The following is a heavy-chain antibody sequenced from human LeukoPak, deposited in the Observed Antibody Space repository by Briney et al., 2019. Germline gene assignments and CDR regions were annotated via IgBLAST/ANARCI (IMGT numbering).Heavy chain of an antibody. CDR3: AREERVVGATRGGY. J-gene: IGHJ4*02. CDR1: GFSVSNNF. Sequence: GGSLRLSCAASGFSVSNNFMSWVRQAPGKGLEWVSIIHSGGSTYHADSVQGRFTISRDSSKNTVYLQMNSLRVEDTAIYYCAREERVVGATRGGYWGQGTLVTVSS. D-gene: IGHD1-26*01. V-gene: IGHV3-53*01. CDR2: IHSGGST.